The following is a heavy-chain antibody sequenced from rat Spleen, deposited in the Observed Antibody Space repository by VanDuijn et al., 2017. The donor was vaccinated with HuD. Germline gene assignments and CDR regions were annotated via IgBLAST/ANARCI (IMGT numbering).Heavy chain of an antibody. Sequence: EVKLVESGGGLVQPGNSLTLSCVASGFTFSNYGMHWIRQAPKKGLEWVATIIYDGSSTYYRDSVKGRFTISRDNAKSTLYLQMDSLRSEDTATYYCARHLYTTDYYYDWGQGVMVTVSS. CDR3: ARHLYTTDYYYD. J-gene: IGHJ2*01. V-gene: IGHV5-17*01. CDR2: IIYDGSST. CDR1: GFTFSNYG. D-gene: IGHD1-6*01.